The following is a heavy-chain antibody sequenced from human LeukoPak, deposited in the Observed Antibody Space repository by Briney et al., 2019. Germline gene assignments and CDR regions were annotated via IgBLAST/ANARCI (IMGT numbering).Heavy chain of an antibody. CDR3: ARGRIAVAGELDY. Sequence: SVKVSCKASGGTFSSYAISWVRQAPGQGLEWMGGIIPIFGTANYAQKFQGRVTITADESTSTAYMELSSLRSEDTAVYYCARGRIAVAGELDYWGQGTLVTVSS. CDR1: GGTFSSYA. CDR2: IIPIFGTA. D-gene: IGHD6-19*01. V-gene: IGHV1-69*01. J-gene: IGHJ4*02.